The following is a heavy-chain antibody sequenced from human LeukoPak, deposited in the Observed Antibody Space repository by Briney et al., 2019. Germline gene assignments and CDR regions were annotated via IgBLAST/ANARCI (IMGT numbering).Heavy chain of an antibody. CDR3: AKGTYYDILTGYFDY. CDR2: ISWNSGSI. J-gene: IGHJ4*02. Sequence: PGRSLRLSCAASGFTFDDYAMHWVRQAPGKGLEWVSGISWNSGSIGYADSVKGRFTISRDNAKNSLYLQMNSLRAEDTALYYCAKGTYYDILTGYFDYWGQGTLVTVSS. V-gene: IGHV3-9*01. D-gene: IGHD3-9*01. CDR1: GFTFDDYA.